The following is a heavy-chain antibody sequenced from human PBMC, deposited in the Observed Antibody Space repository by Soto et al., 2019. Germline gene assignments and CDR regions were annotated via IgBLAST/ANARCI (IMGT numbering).Heavy chain of an antibody. Sequence: GGSLRLSCAASGFTFSNAWMNWVRQAPGKGLEWVGRIKSKTDGGTTDYAAPVKGRFTISRDDSKNTLYLQMNSLKTEDTAVYYCTTDPSGCERAYYYYGMDVWGQGTTVTVSS. J-gene: IGHJ6*02. CDR2: IKSKTDGGTT. V-gene: IGHV3-15*07. CDR1: GFTFSNAW. CDR3: TTDPSGCERAYYYYGMDV. D-gene: IGHD6-19*01.